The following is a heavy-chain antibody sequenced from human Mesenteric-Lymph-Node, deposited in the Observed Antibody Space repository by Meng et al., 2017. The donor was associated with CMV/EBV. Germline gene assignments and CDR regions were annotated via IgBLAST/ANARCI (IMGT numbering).Heavy chain of an antibody. D-gene: IGHD5-12*01. V-gene: IGHV3-30*02. CDR1: GFTFSHYG. CDR2: TRFDGSNK. CDR3: AKDQGDIVATVSWGIFFFGMDV. Sequence: GESLKISCAASGFTFSHYGMHWVRQAPGKGLEWVAFTRFDGSNKYYPDSVRGRFTISRDKSKNTLYLHMSGLRPEDTAVYYCAKDQGDIVATVSWGIFFFGMDVWGQGTTVTVSS. J-gene: IGHJ6*02.